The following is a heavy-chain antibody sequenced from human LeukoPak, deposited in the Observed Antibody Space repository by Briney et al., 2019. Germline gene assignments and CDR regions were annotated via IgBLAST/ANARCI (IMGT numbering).Heavy chain of an antibody. J-gene: IGHJ6*02. CDR3: VKNDLRIGLLWFGGHMDV. CDR2: ISHDGNNK. Sequence: RPGGSLRLSCAASGFTVSSNYMSWVRQAPDKGLEWVAVISHDGNNKNYVDSVKGRFTISRDNSKNTLYLQMNSLRPEDTAVFYCVKNDLRIGLLWFGGHMDVWGQGTTVTVSS. D-gene: IGHD3-10*01. CDR1: GFTVSSNY. V-gene: IGHV3-30*18.